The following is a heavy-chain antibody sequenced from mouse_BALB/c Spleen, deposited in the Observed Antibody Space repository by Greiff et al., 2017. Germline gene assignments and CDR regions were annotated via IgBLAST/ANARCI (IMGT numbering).Heavy chain of an antibody. J-gene: IGHJ4*01. CDR2: IYPGGGYT. Sequence: QVQLKQSGAELVRPGTSVKISCKASGYTFTNYWLGWVKQRPGHGLEWIGDIYPGGGYTNYNEKFKGKATLTADTSSSTAYMQRSSLTSEDSAVYFCARSVPPEDYWGQGTSVTVSS. D-gene: IGHD1-1*01. CDR3: ARSVPPEDY. CDR1: GYTFTNYW. V-gene: IGHV1-63*02.